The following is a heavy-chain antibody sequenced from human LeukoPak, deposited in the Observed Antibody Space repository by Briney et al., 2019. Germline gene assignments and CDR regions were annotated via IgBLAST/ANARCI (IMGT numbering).Heavy chain of an antibody. CDR2: IRYTGSDK. Sequence: GGSLRLSCAASGFTFSSYGMHWVRQAPGKGLEWVAFIRYTGSDKYYADSVKGRFTISRDNSKNTLYLQMNSLRAEGTAVYYCARKVLNYFDYWGQGTLVTVSS. CDR3: ARKVLNYFDY. V-gene: IGHV3-30*02. J-gene: IGHJ4*02. CDR1: GFTFSSYG.